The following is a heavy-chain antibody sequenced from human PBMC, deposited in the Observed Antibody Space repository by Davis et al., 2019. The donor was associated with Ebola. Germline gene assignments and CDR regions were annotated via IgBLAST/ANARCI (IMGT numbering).Heavy chain of an antibody. CDR3: ARATRGWFDP. D-gene: IGHD1-1*01. J-gene: IGHJ5*02. V-gene: IGHV3-43*02. Sequence: GGSLRLSCAASGFSFGDHAMHWVRQVPGKGLEWVSVISGGGDIPQYSDSVKDRFIISRDNAKNTLYLQMNSLRAEDTAVYYCARATRGWFDPWGQGTLVTVSS. CDR2: ISGGGDIP. CDR1: GFSFGDHA.